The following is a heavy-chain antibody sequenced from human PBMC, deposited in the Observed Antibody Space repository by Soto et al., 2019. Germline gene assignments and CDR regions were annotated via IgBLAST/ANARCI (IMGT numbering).Heavy chain of an antibody. D-gene: IGHD6-19*01. CDR1: GGSIDSGAFS. V-gene: IGHV4-30-2*01. J-gene: IGHJ4*02. CDR3: ARIHWAQSSLDY. Sequence: PSETLSLTCAVSGGSIDSGAFSLSWIRQPPGKGLAWIRYDTHSATAYSIPSLNGRLTLSVDSSQTQFSLKLTSVTAADSAFYYCARIHWAQSSLDYWGRGILVTVSS. CDR2: DTHSATA.